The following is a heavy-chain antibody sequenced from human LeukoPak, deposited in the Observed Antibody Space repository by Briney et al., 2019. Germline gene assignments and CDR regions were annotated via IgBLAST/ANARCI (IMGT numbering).Heavy chain of an antibody. Sequence: SETLSLTCTVSGGSVSSGSYYWSWIRQPPGKGLEWIGYIYYSESTNYNPSLKSRATISVDTSKNQFSLKLSSVTAADTAVYYCASYSGSYLAYWGQGTLVTVSS. CDR1: GGSVSSGSYY. CDR2: IYYSEST. J-gene: IGHJ4*02. CDR3: ASYSGSYLAY. D-gene: IGHD1-26*01. V-gene: IGHV4-61*01.